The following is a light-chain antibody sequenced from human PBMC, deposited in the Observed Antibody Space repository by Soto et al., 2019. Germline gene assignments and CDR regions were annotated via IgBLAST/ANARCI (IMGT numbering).Light chain of an antibody. Sequence: DIQMTQSPSTLSASVGDRVTITCRASQSISNWLAWYQQKPGKAPKLLIYDASSLESGVPSRFSGSGSGTEFTLTISSLQPDDFATYYCQQYNTYPQTFGQGTKVDIK. CDR2: DAS. CDR1: QSISNW. J-gene: IGKJ1*01. CDR3: QQYNTYPQT. V-gene: IGKV1-5*01.